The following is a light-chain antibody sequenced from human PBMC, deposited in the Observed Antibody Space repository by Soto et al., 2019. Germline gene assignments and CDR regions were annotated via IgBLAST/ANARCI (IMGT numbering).Light chain of an antibody. CDR2: KAS. V-gene: IGKV1-5*03. Sequence: DIQMTQSPSTLSGSVGDRFTISCRASQTISSWLAWYQQKPGKXSKXXIYKASTLKSGVPSRFRGSGSGTELTLTISSLKPDDFATYYCQHYKSYSEAFGQGTKVDIK. CDR3: QHYKSYSEA. J-gene: IGKJ1*01. CDR1: QTISSW.